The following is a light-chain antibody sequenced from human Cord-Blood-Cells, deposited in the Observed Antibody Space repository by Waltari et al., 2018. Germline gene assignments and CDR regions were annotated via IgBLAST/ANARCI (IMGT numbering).Light chain of an antibody. V-gene: IGLV2-14*01. CDR1: SSDVGGYKY. CDR2: DVS. Sequence: QSALTQPASVSGSPGQSITISCTGTSSDVGGYKYVSWYQQHPGKAPTLMIYDVSKRPSGVSNRFSGSKSGNTASLTISGLQAEDEADYYCSSYTSRSVVFGGGTKLTVL. CDR3: SSYTSRSVV. J-gene: IGLJ2*01.